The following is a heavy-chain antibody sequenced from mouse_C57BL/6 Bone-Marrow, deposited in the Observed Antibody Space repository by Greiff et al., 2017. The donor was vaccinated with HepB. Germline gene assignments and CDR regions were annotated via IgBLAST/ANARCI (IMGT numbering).Heavy chain of an antibody. D-gene: IGHD2-1*01. CDR2: ISSGSSTI. J-gene: IGHJ2*01. V-gene: IGHV5-17*01. CDR1: GFTFSDYG. Sequence: VMFVESGGGLVKPGGSLKLSCAASGFTFSDYGMHWVRQAPEKGLEWVAYISSGSSTIYYADTVKGRFTISRDNAKNTLFLQMTSLRSEDTAMYYCANLLGFDYWGQGTTLTVSS. CDR3: ANLLGFDY.